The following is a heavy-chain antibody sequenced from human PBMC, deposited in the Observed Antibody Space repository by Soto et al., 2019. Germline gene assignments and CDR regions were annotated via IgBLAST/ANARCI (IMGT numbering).Heavy chain of an antibody. J-gene: IGHJ4*02. Sequence: GGSLRLSCAASGFIFSSYGMHWVRQAPGKGLEWVAAIWYDGSNRYYADSVKGRFTISRDNSKNTLYLQMNSLGAEDTAVYYCARTYYDSRGFYYGLDYWGQGTLVTVSS. CDR3: ARTYYDSRGFYYGLDY. CDR2: IWYDGSNR. CDR1: GFIFSSYG. V-gene: IGHV3-33*01. D-gene: IGHD3-22*01.